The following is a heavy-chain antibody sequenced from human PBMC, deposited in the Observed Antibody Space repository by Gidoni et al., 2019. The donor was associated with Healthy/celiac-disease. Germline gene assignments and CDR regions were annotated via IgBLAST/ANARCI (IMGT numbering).Heavy chain of an antibody. V-gene: IGHV3-11*05. CDR2: ISSSSSYT. D-gene: IGHD3-10*01. CDR1: GFTFSDYY. J-gene: IGHJ5*02. CDR3: ARRDYGSGSFNWFDP. Sequence: QVQLVESGGGLVKPGGSLRLSCAASGFTFSDYYMRWIRQAPGKGLEWVSYISSSSSYTNYADSVKGRFTISRDNAKNSLYLQMNSLRAEDTAVYYCARRDYGSGSFNWFDPWGQGTLVTVSS.